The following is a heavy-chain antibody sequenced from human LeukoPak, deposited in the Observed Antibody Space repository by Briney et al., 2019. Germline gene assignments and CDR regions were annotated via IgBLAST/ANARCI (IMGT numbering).Heavy chain of an antibody. CDR1: GFTFSSYA. V-gene: IGHV3-23*01. Sequence: GGSLRLSCAPSGFTFSSYAMSGVRQAPGKGLEWVSAISGSGGSTYYADSVKGRFTITRDNSKNTLYLQMNSLRAEDTAVYYCAKGRAGFDYWGQGTLVTVSS. CDR2: ISGSGGST. J-gene: IGHJ4*02. CDR3: AKGRAGFDY.